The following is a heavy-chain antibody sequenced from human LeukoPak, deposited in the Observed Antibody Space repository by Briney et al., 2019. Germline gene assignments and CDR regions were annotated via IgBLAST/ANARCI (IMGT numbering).Heavy chain of an antibody. CDR3: ARGHLGLST. CDR2: FHNSRTT. J-gene: IGHJ4*02. D-gene: IGHD3-10*01. Sequence: KPSETLSLTCTVSGGSISGYSLTWIRQPPGQGLEWIGYFHNSRTTSYNPSLTGRVIISVDTAMDQISLKLNSVTAADTAVYYCARGHLGLSTWGRGTLVTVSS. CDR1: GGSISGYS. V-gene: IGHV4-59*01.